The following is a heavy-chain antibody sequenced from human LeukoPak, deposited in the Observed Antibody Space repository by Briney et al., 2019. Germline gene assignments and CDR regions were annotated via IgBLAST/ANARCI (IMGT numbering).Heavy chain of an antibody. CDR2: INHSGST. J-gene: IGHJ4*02. CDR3: ARAGVYDFWSGYPFRDFDY. CDR1: GGSFSGYY. V-gene: IGHV4-34*01. Sequence: KSSETLSLTCAVYGGSFSGYYWSWIRQPPGKGLEWIGEINHSGSTNYNPSLKNRVTISVDTSKNQFSLKLSSVTAADTAVYYCARAGVYDFWSGYPFRDFDYWGQGTLVTVSS. D-gene: IGHD3-3*01.